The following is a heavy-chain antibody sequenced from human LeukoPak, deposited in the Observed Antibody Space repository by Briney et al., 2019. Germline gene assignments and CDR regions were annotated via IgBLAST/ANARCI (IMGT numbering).Heavy chain of an antibody. CDR1: VGSITSGGDY. CDR3: ARLSIVGATGAFDI. D-gene: IGHD1-26*01. CDR2: ISNSGNT. J-gene: IGHJ3*02. Sequence: SETLSLTCTVSVGSITSGGDYWNWIRQHPGKGLEWIGYISNSGNTYYNPSLKSRVTLSVDTSKNQFSLKLDSVTAADTAVYYCARLSIVGATGAFDIWGQGTMVTVSS. V-gene: IGHV4-31*03.